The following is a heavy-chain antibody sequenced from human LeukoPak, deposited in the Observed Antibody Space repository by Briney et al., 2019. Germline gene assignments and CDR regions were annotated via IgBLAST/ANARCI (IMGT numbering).Heavy chain of an antibody. Sequence: ASVKVSCKASGYTFTSYDINWVRQATGQGLEWMGWMNPNSGNTGYAQKFQGRVTMTRNTSISTAYMELSSLRSEDTAVYYCARPRRAAAGTQNWFDPWGQGTLVTVSS. J-gene: IGHJ5*02. CDR2: MNPNSGNT. CDR1: GYTFTSYD. CDR3: ARPRRAAAGTQNWFDP. D-gene: IGHD6-13*01. V-gene: IGHV1-8*01.